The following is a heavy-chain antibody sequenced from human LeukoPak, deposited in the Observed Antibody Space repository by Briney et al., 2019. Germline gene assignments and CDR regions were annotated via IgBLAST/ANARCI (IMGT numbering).Heavy chain of an antibody. D-gene: IGHD6-19*01. V-gene: IGHV3-7*02. J-gene: IGHJ4*02. CDR1: GFTSSSYW. Sequence: PGGPLRLSCEASGFTSSSYWMSWVRQAPGKGLEWVANIKQDGSEKYHVDSVKGRFNISRDNAKNSLYLQMNSLRAEDTAVFYCARHQGSGWQSSAYYFDYWGQGTLVTVSS. CDR2: IKQDGSEK. CDR3: ARHQGSGWQSSAYYFDY.